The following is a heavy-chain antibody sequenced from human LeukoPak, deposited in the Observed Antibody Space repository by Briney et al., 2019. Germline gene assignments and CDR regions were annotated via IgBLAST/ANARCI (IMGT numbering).Heavy chain of an antibody. V-gene: IGHV4-4*07. D-gene: IGHD4-11*01. J-gene: IGHJ2*01. CDR2: IYTSGST. Sequence: SETLSLTSTVSGGSISSYYWSWIRQPAGKGLEWIGRIYTSGSTNYNPSLKSRVTMSVDTSKNQFSLKLSSVTAADTAVYYCARITVTNPSYWYFDLWGRGTLVTVSS. CDR3: ARITVTNPSYWYFDL. CDR1: GGSISSYY.